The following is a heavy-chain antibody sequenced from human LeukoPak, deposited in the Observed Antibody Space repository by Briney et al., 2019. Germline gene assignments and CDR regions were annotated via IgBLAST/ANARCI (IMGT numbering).Heavy chain of an antibody. CDR2: INHSGST. CDR3: ARGWKAAARYRPFDY. Sequence: SETLSLTCAVYGGSFSGYYWSWIRQPPGKGLEWIGEINHSGSTNYNPSLKSRVTISVDTSKNQFSLKLSSVTAADTAVYYCARGWKAAARYRPFDYWGQGTLVTGSS. D-gene: IGHD6-13*01. CDR1: GGSFSGYY. V-gene: IGHV4-34*01. J-gene: IGHJ4*02.